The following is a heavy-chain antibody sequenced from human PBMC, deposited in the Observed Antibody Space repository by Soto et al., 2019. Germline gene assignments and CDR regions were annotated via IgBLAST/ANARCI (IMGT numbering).Heavy chain of an antibody. D-gene: IGHD6-13*01. CDR3: ARDHGDGSSWYVYWYFDL. V-gene: IGHV3-30-3*01. Sequence: GGSLRLSCAVSGFTFSSYAMHRVRKAQGRGLEWVAVISYDGSNKYYADSVKGRFTISRDNSKNTLYLQMNSLRAEDTAVYYCARDHGDGSSWYVYWYFDLWGRGTLVTVSS. J-gene: IGHJ2*01. CDR2: ISYDGSNK. CDR1: GFTFSSYA.